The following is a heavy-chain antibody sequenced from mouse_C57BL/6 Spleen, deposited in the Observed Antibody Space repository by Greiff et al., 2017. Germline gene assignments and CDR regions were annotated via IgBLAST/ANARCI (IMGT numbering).Heavy chain of an antibody. V-gene: IGHV8-12*01. CDR3: ARSPIYYYGTGYFDY. J-gene: IGHJ2*01. CDR1: GFSLSTSGMG. Sequence: QVTLKESGPGILQSSQTLSLTCSFSGFSLSTSGMGVSWIRQPSGKGLEWLAHIYWDDDKRYNPSLKSRLTISKDTSRNQVFLKITSVDTADTATYYCARSPIYYYGTGYFDYWGQGTTLTVSS. CDR2: IYWDDDK. D-gene: IGHD1-1*01.